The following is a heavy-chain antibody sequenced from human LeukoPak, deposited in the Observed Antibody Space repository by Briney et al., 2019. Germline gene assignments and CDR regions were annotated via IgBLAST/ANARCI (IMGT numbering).Heavy chain of an antibody. CDR1: GFTFSSYA. V-gene: IGHV3-30-3*01. CDR2: ISYDGSTT. J-gene: IGHJ4*02. Sequence: GGSLRLSCAASGFTFSSYAMHWARQAPGKGLEWVALISYDGSTTYYADSVKGRFTISRDNSKNTLYLQMNSLRAEDTTVYYCARAPGRGSGYDCYFDYWGQGTLVTVSS. D-gene: IGHD5-12*01. CDR3: ARAPGRGSGYDCYFDY.